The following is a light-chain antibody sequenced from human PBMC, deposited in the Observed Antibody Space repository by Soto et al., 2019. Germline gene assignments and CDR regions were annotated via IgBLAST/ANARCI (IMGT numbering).Light chain of an antibody. J-gene: IGKJ1*01. CDR2: DAS. CDR3: QQYNTYSWT. V-gene: IGKV1-5*01. Sequence: IQRTQSLSSLAASVGDRVTITCRASQSLNRWLAWYQQEPGKAPKVLIYDASSLQSGVPSRFSGSGSGTEFALTISSLQPDDFATYDCQQYNTYSWTFGPGTKVDIK. CDR1: QSLNRW.